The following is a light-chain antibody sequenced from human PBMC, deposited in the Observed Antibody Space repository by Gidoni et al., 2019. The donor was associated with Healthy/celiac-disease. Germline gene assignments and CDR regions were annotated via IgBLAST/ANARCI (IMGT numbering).Light chain of an antibody. CDR2: AAS. CDR3: QQSYSTPMYT. J-gene: IGKJ2*01. CDR1: QSISSY. Sequence: DIQMTQSPSSLSASVGDRVTITCRASQSISSYLNWYQQKQGKAPKLLIYAASSLQSGVPSRFSGSGSGTDFTLTISSLQPEDVAAYYCQQSYSTPMYTFGQGTKLEIK. V-gene: IGKV1-39*01.